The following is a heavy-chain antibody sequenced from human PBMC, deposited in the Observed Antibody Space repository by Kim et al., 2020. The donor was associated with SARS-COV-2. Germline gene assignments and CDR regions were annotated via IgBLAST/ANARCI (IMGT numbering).Heavy chain of an antibody. Sequence: ASVKVSCKASGYTFTSYAMNWVRQAPGQGLEWMGWINTNTANPTYAQGFTGRFVFSLDTSVSTAYLQISSLKAEDTAVYYCASLRLGELSLGLYNWFDPWGQGTLVTVSS. V-gene: IGHV7-4-1*02. D-gene: IGHD3-16*02. CDR1: GYTFTSYA. CDR3: ASLRLGELSLGLYNWFDP. CDR2: INTNTANP. J-gene: IGHJ5*02.